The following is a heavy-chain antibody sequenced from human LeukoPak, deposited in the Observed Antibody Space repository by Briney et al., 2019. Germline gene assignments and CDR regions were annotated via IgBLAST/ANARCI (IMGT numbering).Heavy chain of an antibody. CDR2: ISAYNGNT. CDR3: ARDRRGLWFGDLYYMDV. V-gene: IGHV1-18*01. J-gene: IGHJ6*03. Sequence: ASVKVSCKASGYTFTSYGISWVRQAPGQGLEWMGWISAYNGNTNYAQKLQGRVTMTTDTSTSTAYMELRSLRSDDTAVYYCARDRRGLWFGDLYYMDVWGEGTTVTISS. D-gene: IGHD3-10*01. CDR1: GYTFTSYG.